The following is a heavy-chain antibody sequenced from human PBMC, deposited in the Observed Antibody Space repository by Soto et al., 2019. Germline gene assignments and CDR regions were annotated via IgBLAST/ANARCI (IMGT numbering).Heavy chain of an antibody. D-gene: IGHD6-19*01. Sequence: QVQLVQSGAEVKKPGASVKVSCKASGYTFTTYSMHWVRQAPGQRLEWMGSMNPLNGDTKYSQRFQGRLTIIRDTSASTAYMELSSLRSEDTAICYCARGNSGAFDIWGQGTMVTVSS. CDR1: GYTFTTYS. CDR3: ARGNSGAFDI. J-gene: IGHJ3*02. V-gene: IGHV1-3*01. CDR2: MNPLNGDT.